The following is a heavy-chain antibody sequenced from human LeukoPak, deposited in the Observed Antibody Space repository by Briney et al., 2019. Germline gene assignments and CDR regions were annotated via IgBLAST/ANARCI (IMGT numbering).Heavy chain of an antibody. CDR3: ASDRVYYGLDV. CDR1: GFTFSDYW. J-gene: IGHJ6*02. V-gene: IGHV3-74*01. CDR2: IRGDGGDT. Sequence: PGGSLRLSCAASGFTFSDYWMHWVRQAPGKGLMWVSRIRGDGGDTSYAGSVKDRFIISRDNAKNTLYLQMNSLRAEDAAVYYCASDRVYYGLDVWGQGTTVTVSS.